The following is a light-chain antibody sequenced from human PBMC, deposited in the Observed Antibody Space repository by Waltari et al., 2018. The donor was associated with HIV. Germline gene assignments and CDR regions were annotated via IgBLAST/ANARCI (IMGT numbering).Light chain of an antibody. CDR3: QHSFGT. Sequence: EVVLTQSPGTLSLSPGERATLSCRASQSLISDYLAWYQQKPGQAPSLLVYSASNRAAGVPDRFESGGFGTEFTLTITRLEPEDSAVYYCQHSFGTFGQGTKVEI. CDR1: QSLISDY. V-gene: IGKV3-20*01. J-gene: IGKJ1*01. CDR2: SAS.